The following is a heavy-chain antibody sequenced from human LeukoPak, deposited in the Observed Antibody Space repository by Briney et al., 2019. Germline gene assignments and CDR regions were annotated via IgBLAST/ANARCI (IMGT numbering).Heavy chain of an antibody. CDR2: ISSNGGNT. CDR3: ARKPHPDWSSDENWLAP. D-gene: IGHD2-2*01. J-gene: IGHJ5*02. Sequence: GGSLRLSCAASGFPLSIYAMSWVRQTPGKGLEWVSAISSNGGNTYYADSVKGRFTISRDNSMNTLYLQMNSLSVEDTAVYSCARKPHPDWSSDENWLAPWGQGTLVTVSS. V-gene: IGHV3-23*01. CDR1: GFPLSIYA.